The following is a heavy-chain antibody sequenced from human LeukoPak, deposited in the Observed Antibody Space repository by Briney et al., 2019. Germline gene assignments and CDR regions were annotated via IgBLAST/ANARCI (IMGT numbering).Heavy chain of an antibody. CDR2: ISSGSSAR. D-gene: IGHD5-12*01. Sequence: GGSLRLSCAASGFTFSSHSMNWVRQTPGKGLEWVSYISSGSSARYYADSVKGRFTISRDDARNSLYLQMNSLRAEDTAVYYCARDAGNSGYGCDLWGQGTLVTVSS. J-gene: IGHJ5*02. V-gene: IGHV3-48*01. CDR3: ARDAGNSGYGCDL. CDR1: GFTFSSHS.